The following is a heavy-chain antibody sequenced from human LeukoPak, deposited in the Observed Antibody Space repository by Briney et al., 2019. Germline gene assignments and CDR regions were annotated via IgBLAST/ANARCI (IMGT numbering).Heavy chain of an antibody. D-gene: IGHD4-17*01. J-gene: IGHJ5*02. CDR3: ARDSYGDYALGWFDP. V-gene: IGHV4-38-2*02. CDR2: IYHSGST. CDR1: GGSISTYY. Sequence: SETLSLTCTVSGGSISTYYWGWIRQPPGKGLEWIGSIYHSGSTYYNPSLKSRVTISVDTSKNQFSLKLSSVTAADTAVYYCARDSYGDYALGWFDPWGQGTLVTVSS.